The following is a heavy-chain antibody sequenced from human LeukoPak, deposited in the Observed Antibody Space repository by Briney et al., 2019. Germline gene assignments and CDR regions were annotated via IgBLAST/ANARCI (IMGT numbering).Heavy chain of an antibody. CDR3: ARIGVWFGELLSINYYYYYGMDV. CDR1: GYTFTSYG. Sequence: GASVKVSCKASGYTFTSYGISWVRQAPGQGLEWMGWISAYNGNTNYAQKLQGRVTMTTDTSTSTAYMELRSLRSDHTAVYYCARIGVWFGELLSINYYYYYGMDVWGQGTTVTVSS. D-gene: IGHD3-10*01. J-gene: IGHJ6*02. V-gene: IGHV1-18*01. CDR2: ISAYNGNT.